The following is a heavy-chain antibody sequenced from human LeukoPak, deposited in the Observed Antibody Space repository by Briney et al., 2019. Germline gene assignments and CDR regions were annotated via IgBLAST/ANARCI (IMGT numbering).Heavy chain of an antibody. CDR1: GFSFSDYD. CDR3: AREWRGIASHYHGMDV. J-gene: IGHJ6*02. D-gene: IGHD6-6*01. V-gene: IGHV3-13*01. Sequence: GGSLRLSCVASGFSFSDYDMYWVRQAAGRGLEWVSALATNGDAYYLGSVRGRFTISRENVKNSLYLQMNSLGVEDTAVYYCAREWRGIASHYHGMDVWGQGTTVTVSS. CDR2: LATNGDA.